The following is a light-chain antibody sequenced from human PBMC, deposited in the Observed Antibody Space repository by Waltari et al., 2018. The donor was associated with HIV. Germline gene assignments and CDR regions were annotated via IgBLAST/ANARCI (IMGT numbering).Light chain of an antibody. J-gene: IGKJ1*01. CDR1: QSISSY. CDR2: AAS. CDR3: QQSYSTPWT. V-gene: IGKV1-39*01. Sequence: DIQMTHSPSSLSASVGDRVTSTCRASQSISSYLNWYQQKPGNAPKLLIYAASSLQSGVPSRFSGSGSGTDFTLTISSLQPEDFATYYCQQSYSTPWTFGQGTKVEIK.